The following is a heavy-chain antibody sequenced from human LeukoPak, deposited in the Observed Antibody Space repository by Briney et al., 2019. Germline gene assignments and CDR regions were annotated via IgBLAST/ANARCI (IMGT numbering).Heavy chain of an antibody. V-gene: IGHV4-59*01. CDR3: ASRSGRNYYGMDV. CDR2: VYYSGST. CDR1: GGFISSYY. J-gene: IGHJ6*02. Sequence: SETLSLTCTVSGGFISSYYWNWIRQPPGKALEWLGYVYYSGSTNYNPSLKTRLTISVDTSKAQFSLTLSSVTAADTAIYYCASRSGRNYYGMDVWGQGTTVIVSS. D-gene: IGHD3-10*01.